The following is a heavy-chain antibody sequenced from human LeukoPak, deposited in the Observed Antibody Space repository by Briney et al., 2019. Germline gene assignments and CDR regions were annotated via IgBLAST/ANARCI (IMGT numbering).Heavy chain of an antibody. CDR1: GFTFSSYG. D-gene: IGHD3-16*01. Sequence: GGSLRLSCAASGFTFSSYGMHWVRQAPGKGLEWVAVIWYDGSNKYYADSVKGRFTISRDNSKNTLYLQMNSLRAEDTAVYYCARAYYEYYFDYWGQGTLVTVSS. J-gene: IGHJ4*02. V-gene: IGHV3-33*01. CDR3: ARAYYEYYFDY. CDR2: IWYDGSNK.